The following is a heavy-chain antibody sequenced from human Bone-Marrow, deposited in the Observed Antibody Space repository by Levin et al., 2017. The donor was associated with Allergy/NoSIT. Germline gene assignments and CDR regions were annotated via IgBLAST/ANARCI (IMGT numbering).Heavy chain of an antibody. J-gene: IGHJ4*02. Sequence: GGSLRLSCAASGFTFSKYVMSWVRQAPGRGLECVATITTSGAATYYGDSVRGRFTNTRDNSKSTLFLQMKGLRAEDSAVYFCAKVWEAAEDVDYWGQGTLVTVSS. CDR3: AKVWEAAEDVDY. CDR2: ITTSGAAT. D-gene: IGHD1-26*01. CDR1: GFTFSKYV. V-gene: IGHV3-23*01.